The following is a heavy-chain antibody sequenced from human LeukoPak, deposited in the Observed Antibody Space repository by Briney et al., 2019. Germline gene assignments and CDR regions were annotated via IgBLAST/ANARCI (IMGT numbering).Heavy chain of an antibody. Sequence: SETLSLTCTVSGGSISSYYWSWIRQPAGKGLEWIGRIYTSGSTNYNPSLKSRVTMSVDTSKNQFSLKLSSVTAADTAVYYCARGIYDFWRRDQYYFDYWGQGTLVTVSS. V-gene: IGHV4-4*07. CDR1: GGSISSYY. CDR2: IYTSGST. D-gene: IGHD3-3*01. CDR3: ARGIYDFWRRDQYYFDY. J-gene: IGHJ4*02.